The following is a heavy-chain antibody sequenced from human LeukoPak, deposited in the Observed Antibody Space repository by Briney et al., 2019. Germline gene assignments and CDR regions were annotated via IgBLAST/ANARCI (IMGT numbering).Heavy chain of an antibody. CDR1: GFTFSSYS. CDR2: ISSSSSYI. V-gene: IGHV3-21*01. J-gene: IGHJ4*02. CDR3: ARVWERRTNGEYYFDY. Sequence: PGGSLRLSCAASGFTFSSYSMNWVRQAPGKGLEWVSSISSSSSYIYYADSVKGRFTISRDNAKNSLYLQMNSLRAEDTAVYYCARVWERRTNGEYYFDYWGQGTLVTVSS. D-gene: IGHD2-8*01.